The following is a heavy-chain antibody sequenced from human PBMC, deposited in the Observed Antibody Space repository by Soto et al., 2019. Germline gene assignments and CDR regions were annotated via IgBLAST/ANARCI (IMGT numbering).Heavy chain of an antibody. Sequence: GGSLRLSCAASGFTFSNAWMSWLRQAPGKGLEWVGRIKSKTDGGTTDYAAPVKGRFTIPRDDSKNTLYLQMNSLKTEDTAVYYCTTIPPGPVVVVPAAPYYYYGMDVWGQGTTVTVSS. D-gene: IGHD2-2*01. J-gene: IGHJ6*02. V-gene: IGHV3-15*01. CDR1: GFTFSNAW. CDR3: TTIPPGPVVVVPAAPYYYYGMDV. CDR2: IKSKTDGGTT.